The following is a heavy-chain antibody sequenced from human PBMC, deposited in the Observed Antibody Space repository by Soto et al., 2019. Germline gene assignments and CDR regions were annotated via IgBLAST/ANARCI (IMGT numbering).Heavy chain of an antibody. Sequence: SETLSITCAVYGGSFSGYYWSWIRQPPGKGLEWIGEINHSGSTNYNPSLKSRVTISVDTSKNQFSLKLSSVTAADTAVYYCAISFGYCSGGSCARGIDPWGQGTLVPVSS. CDR3: AISFGYCSGGSCARGIDP. J-gene: IGHJ5*02. CDR2: INHSGST. D-gene: IGHD2-15*01. V-gene: IGHV4-34*01. CDR1: GGSFSGYY.